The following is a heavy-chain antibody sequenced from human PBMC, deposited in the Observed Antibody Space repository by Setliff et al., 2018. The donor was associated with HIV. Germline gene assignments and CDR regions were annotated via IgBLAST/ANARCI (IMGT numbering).Heavy chain of an antibody. CDR2: ISWNSGSI. Sequence: LRLSCAASGSTFDDYAMHWVRQAPGKGLEWVSGISWNSGSIGYADSVKGRFTISRDNAKNSLYLQMNSLRSEDTALYYCAKSPNRYSPLDWFDPWGQGTLVTVSS. D-gene: IGHD5-18*01. CDR3: AKSPNRYSPLDWFDP. CDR1: GSTFDDYA. J-gene: IGHJ5*02. V-gene: IGHV3-9*01.